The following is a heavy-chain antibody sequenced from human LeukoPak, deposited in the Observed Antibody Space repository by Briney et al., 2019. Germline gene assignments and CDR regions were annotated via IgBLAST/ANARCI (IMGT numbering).Heavy chain of an antibody. D-gene: IGHD1-26*01. CDR3: ARSDGMEGHYYCGMDV. J-gene: IGHJ6*02. CDR2: INPSGGIT. CDR1: GYTFTSYY. V-gene: IGHV1-46*01. Sequence: ASVKVSCNASGYTFTSYYMHWVRQAPGQGLEWMGIINPSGGITSYAQKFQGRVTMTSDTSTSTVYMELSSLRSEDTAVYYCARSDGMEGHYYCGMDVWGQGTTVTVSS.